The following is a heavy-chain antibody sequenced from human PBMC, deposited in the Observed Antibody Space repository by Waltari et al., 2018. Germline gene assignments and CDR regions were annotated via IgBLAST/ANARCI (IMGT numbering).Heavy chain of an antibody. CDR2: ISGSGGST. CDR3: AKDRGFRDGIDY. V-gene: IGHV3-23*01. J-gene: IGHJ4*02. Sequence: EVQLLESGGGLVQPGGSLRLSCAASGFTFSSYAMSWVRQAPGMGLAWVSAISGSGGSTYYADAVKGRFTISRDNSKNTLYLQMNSLRAEDTAVYYCAKDRGFRDGIDYWGQGTLVTVSS. CDR1: GFTFSSYA. D-gene: IGHD3-10*01.